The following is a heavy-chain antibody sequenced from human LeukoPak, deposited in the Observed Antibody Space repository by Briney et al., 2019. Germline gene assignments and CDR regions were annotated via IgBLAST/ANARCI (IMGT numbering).Heavy chain of an antibody. J-gene: IGHJ6*02. CDR2: IRNKANSYTT. CDR1: GFTFSDHY. Sequence: GGSLRLSYAASGFTFSDHYMDWVRQAPGKGLEWVGRIRNKANSYTTEFAASVEGRFTISRDDSKNSLYLQMNSLKTEDTAVYYCARAAYMHGMDVWGLGTTVTVSS. V-gene: IGHV3-72*01. CDR3: ARAAYMHGMDV. D-gene: IGHD4-11*01.